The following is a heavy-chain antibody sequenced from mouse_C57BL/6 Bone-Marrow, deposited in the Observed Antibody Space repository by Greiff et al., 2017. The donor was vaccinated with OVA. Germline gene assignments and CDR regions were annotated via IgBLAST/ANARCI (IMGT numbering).Heavy chain of an antibody. V-gene: IGHV1-52*01. CDR3: ARWGYDYDGYAMDY. CDR2: IDPSDSET. D-gene: IGHD2-4*01. Sequence: QVQLQQPGAELVRPGSSVKLSCKASGYTFTSYWMHWVKQRPIQGLEWIGNIDPSDSETHYNQKFKDKATLTVDKSSSTAYMQLSSLTSEDSAVYYCARWGYDYDGYAMDYWGQGTSVTVSS. CDR1: GYTFTSYW. J-gene: IGHJ4*01.